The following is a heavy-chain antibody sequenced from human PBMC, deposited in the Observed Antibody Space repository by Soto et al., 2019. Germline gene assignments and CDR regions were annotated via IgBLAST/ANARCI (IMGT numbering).Heavy chain of an antibody. V-gene: IGHV4-31*03. CDR1: GGSISSGGYS. D-gene: IGHD1-1*01. J-gene: IGHJ4*02. CDR2: IYYSGST. CDR3: ARWPHVEPSFDY. Sequence: SETLSLTCTVSGGSISSGGYSWSWIRQHPGKGLEWIGYIYYSGSTYYNPSLKSRVTISVDTSKNQFSLKLSSVTAADTAVYFCARWPHVEPSFDYWGQGTLVTVSS.